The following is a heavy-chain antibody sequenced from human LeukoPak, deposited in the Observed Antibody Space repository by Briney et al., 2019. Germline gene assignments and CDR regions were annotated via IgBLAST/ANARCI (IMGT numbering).Heavy chain of an antibody. Sequence: GGSLRLSCAASGFSFDDYAMRWVRQAPGKGLEWVSLISWDGGTTYYADSVKGRFTISRDNSKDSLYLQMNSLRGEDTVFYYCTTHPDYSRSIYNMDVWGKGTPVTVSS. CDR2: ISWDGGTT. CDR1: GFSFDDYA. V-gene: IGHV3-43D*04. CDR3: TTHPDYSRSIYNMDV. D-gene: IGHD6-13*01. J-gene: IGHJ6*03.